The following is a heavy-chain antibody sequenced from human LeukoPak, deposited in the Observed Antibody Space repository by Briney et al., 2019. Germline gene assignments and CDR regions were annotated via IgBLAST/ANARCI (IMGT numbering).Heavy chain of an antibody. D-gene: IGHD2/OR15-2a*01. CDR1: GFTFSDYT. V-gene: IGHV3-15*01. CDR3: TTGLTF. CDR2: INTKSDGGTT. J-gene: IGHJ4*02. Sequence: GGSLRLSCAASGFTFSDYTMQWVRQAPGKGLEWLGRINTKSDGGTTDYAAPVKGRFTISRDDSKNTVYLQMNSLKTDDTAVYYCTTGLTFWGQGTLVTVSS.